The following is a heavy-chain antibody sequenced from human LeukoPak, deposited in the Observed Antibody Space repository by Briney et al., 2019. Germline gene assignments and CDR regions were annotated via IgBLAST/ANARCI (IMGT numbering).Heavy chain of an antibody. J-gene: IGHJ5*02. CDR2: INSDGSST. D-gene: IGHD1-26*01. CDR1: GFTFSSYW. Sequence: GGSLRLSCAASGFTFSSYWMHWVRQAPGKGLVWVSRINSDGSSTSYADSVKGRFTISRDNAKNTLYLQMNSLRAEDTAVYYCASPHNGARYNWFDPWGQGTLVTVSS. CDR3: ASPHNGARYNWFDP. V-gene: IGHV3-74*01.